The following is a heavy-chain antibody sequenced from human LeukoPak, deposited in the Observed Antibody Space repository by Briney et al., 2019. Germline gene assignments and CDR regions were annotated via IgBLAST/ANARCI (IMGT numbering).Heavy chain of an antibody. V-gene: IGHV3-74*01. J-gene: IGHJ4*02. D-gene: IGHD2-2*01. CDR1: GFTFVTNC. CDR2: LNTDGSSP. CDR3: ARGTAEPAGIGY. Sequence: PGGSLRLSCAASGFTFVTNCMHWVRQAPGKGLVWVSHLNTDGSSPTYGDSAKGRFTVSRDNAKNTLFLQLSSLRVEDTAVYYCARGTAEPAGIGYWGQGTLVTVSS.